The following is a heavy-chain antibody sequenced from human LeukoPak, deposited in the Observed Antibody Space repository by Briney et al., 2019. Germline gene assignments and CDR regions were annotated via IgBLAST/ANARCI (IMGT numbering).Heavy chain of an antibody. J-gene: IGHJ4*02. Sequence: GGSLRLSCAASGFTFSSYSMNWVRQAPGKGLEWVSSISSSSSYIYYADSVKGRFTISRDNSKNTLYLQMNSLRAEDTAVYYCAKNGIVVVPAAIRLIDYWGQGTLVTVSS. CDR2: ISSSSSYI. D-gene: IGHD2-2*01. CDR1: GFTFSSYS. CDR3: AKNGIVVVPAAIRLIDY. V-gene: IGHV3-21*04.